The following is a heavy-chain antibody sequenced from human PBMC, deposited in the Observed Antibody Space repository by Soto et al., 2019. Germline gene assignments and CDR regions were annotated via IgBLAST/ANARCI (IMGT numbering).Heavy chain of an antibody. V-gene: IGHV4-59*12. Sequence: PSETLSLTCTVSGGSISSYYWSWIRQPPGKGLEWIGYIYYSGSTNYNPSLKSRVTISVDTSKNQFSLKLSSVTAADTAVYYCARVARRWLRPFDYWGQGTLVTVSS. CDR3: ARVARRWLRPFDY. D-gene: IGHD5-12*01. CDR2: IYYSGST. J-gene: IGHJ4*02. CDR1: GGSISSYY.